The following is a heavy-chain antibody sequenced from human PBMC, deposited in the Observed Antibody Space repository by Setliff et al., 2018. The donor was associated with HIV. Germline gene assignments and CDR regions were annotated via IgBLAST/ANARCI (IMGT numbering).Heavy chain of an antibody. CDR2: LYIRTGTT. D-gene: IGHD2-15*01. Sequence: SQTLSLTCAVSGASISDGTFYWSWIRQPAGKGLEWIGHLYIRTGTTNYSPPLKGRVTISLDTSNNQFSLSLSSVTASDTAVYFCARSQETSVAATEIWGQGTMVT. J-gene: IGHJ3*02. CDR3: ARSQETSVAATEI. V-gene: IGHV4-61*09. CDR1: GASISDGTFY.